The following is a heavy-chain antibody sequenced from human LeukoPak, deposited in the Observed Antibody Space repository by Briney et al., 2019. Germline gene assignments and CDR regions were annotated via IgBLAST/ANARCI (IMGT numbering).Heavy chain of an antibody. CDR3: ARGSSVAGPGAEYFQH. J-gene: IGHJ1*01. Sequence: PSETLSLTCAVYGGSFSGYYWSWIRQPPGKGLEWIGEINHSGSTNYNPSLKSRVTISVDTSKNQFSLKLSSVTAADTAVYYCARGSSVAGPGAEYFQHWGQGTLVTVSS. D-gene: IGHD6-19*01. V-gene: IGHV4-34*01. CDR1: GGSFSGYY. CDR2: INHSGST.